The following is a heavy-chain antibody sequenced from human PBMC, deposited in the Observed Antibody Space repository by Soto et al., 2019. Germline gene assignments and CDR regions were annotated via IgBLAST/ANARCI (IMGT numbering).Heavy chain of an antibody. J-gene: IGHJ4*02. V-gene: IGHV3-23*01. CDR1: GFTFSSYA. Sequence: PGGSLRLSCAASGFTFSSYAMSWVRQAPGKGLEWVSAISGSGGSTYYADSVKGRFTISRDNSKNTLYLQMNSLRAEDTAVYYCAKGIAYCGGDCYSHYFDYWGQGNLVTVSS. D-gene: IGHD2-21*02. CDR3: AKGIAYCGGDCYSHYFDY. CDR2: ISGSGGST.